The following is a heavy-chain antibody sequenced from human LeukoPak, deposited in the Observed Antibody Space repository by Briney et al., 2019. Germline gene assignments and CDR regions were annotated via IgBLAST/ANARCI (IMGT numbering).Heavy chain of an antibody. CDR2: INHSGST. D-gene: IGHD6-13*01. CDR3: AREVPAAGFDS. Sequence: LSXTCAVYSXSLSGYYWSWIRQPPGKGLEWIGEINHSGSTNYNPSLKSRGTISVDTSKNQFSLKLSSVTAADTAVYYCAREVPAAGFDSWGQGTLVTVSS. CDR1: SXSLSGYY. J-gene: IGHJ4*02. V-gene: IGHV4-34*01.